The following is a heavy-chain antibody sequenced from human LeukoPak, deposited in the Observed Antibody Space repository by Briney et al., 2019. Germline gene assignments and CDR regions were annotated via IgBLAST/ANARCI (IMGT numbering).Heavy chain of an antibody. CDR2: INHSGST. D-gene: IGHD3-10*01. J-gene: IGHJ4*02. Sequence: PSETLSLTCAVYGGSFSGYYWSWIRQPPGKGLEWIGEINHSGSTNYNPSLKSRVTISVDRSKNQFSLKLSSVTAADTAVYYCARVGITMVRGVIITTPYFDYWGQGTLVTVSS. V-gene: IGHV4-34*01. CDR3: ARVGITMVRGVIITTPYFDY. CDR1: GGSFSGYY.